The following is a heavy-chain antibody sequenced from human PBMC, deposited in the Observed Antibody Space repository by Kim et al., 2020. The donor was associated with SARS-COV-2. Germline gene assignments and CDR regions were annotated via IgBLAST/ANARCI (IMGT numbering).Heavy chain of an antibody. V-gene: IGHV3-30-3*01. D-gene: IGHD3-10*01. Sequence: GGSLRLSCAASGFTFSSYAMHWVRQAPGKGLEWVAVISYDGSNKYYADSVKGRFTISRDNSKNTLYLQMNSLRAEDTAVYYCAHYYGSGTWGQGTLVTVSS. CDR2: ISYDGSNK. CDR1: GFTFSSYA. J-gene: IGHJ5*02. CDR3: AHYYGSGT.